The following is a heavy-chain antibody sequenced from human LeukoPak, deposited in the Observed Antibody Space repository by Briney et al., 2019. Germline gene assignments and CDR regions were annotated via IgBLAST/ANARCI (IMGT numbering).Heavy chain of an antibody. CDR3: ARLAGIAVASTFPGLSDGIDV. CDR2: IYYSGST. Sequence: TASEALSLTCTVSGGSISSYYWSWIRQPPGKGLEWIGYIYYSGSTNYNPSLKSRVTISVDTSKNQFSLKLSSVTAADTAVYYCARLAGIAVASTFPGLSDGIDVWGQGTTVTVSS. CDR1: GGSISSYY. D-gene: IGHD6-19*01. J-gene: IGHJ6*02. V-gene: IGHV4-59*08.